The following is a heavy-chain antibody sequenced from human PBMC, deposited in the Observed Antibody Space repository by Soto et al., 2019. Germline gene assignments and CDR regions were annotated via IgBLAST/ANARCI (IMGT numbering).Heavy chain of an antibody. D-gene: IGHD3-22*01. V-gene: IGHV3-23*01. Sequence: PGGSLRLSCAASGFTFSSYAMSWVRQAPGKGLEWVSAISGSGGSTYYADSVEGRFTVSRDKSKNTLYLQMNSLRAEDTAVYYCAKDRITMIVVVIVGMDVWGQGTTVTVSS. J-gene: IGHJ6*02. CDR2: ISGSGGST. CDR3: AKDRITMIVVVIVGMDV. CDR1: GFTFSSYA.